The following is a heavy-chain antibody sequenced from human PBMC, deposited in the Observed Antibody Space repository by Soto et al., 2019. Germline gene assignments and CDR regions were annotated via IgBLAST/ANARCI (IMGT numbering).Heavy chain of an antibody. J-gene: IGHJ4*02. CDR3: AKTPLYYYGSGSSHFDY. Sequence: GGSLRLSCAASGFTFSSYAMSWVRQAPGKGLEWVSAISGSGGSTYYADSVKGRFTISRDNSKNTLYLQMNSLRAEDTAVYYCAKTPLYYYGSGSSHFDYWGQGTLVTVSS. D-gene: IGHD3-10*01. CDR2: ISGSGGST. V-gene: IGHV3-23*01. CDR1: GFTFSSYA.